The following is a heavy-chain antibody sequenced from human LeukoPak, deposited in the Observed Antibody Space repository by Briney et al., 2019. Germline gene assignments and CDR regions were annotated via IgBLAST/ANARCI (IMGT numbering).Heavy chain of an antibody. Sequence: GGSLRLSCAASGVTFRNAWMTWVCQAAGKGLEWVGRIKSKTDGGTTDFAAPVKGRFTISRDDSKDTVYLQINSLQTEDTAVYYCTTNKLLQRVGARDVVFDIWGQGTLVTVSS. CDR3: TTNKLLQRVGARDVVFDI. CDR2: IKSKTDGGTT. V-gene: IGHV3-15*01. J-gene: IGHJ3*02. CDR1: GVTFRNAW. D-gene: IGHD1-26*01.